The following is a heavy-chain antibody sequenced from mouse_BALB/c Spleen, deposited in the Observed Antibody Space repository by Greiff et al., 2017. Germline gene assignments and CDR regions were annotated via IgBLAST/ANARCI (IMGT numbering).Heavy chain of an antibody. D-gene: IGHD1-1*01. CDR3: ARDDPSTVVAPFDY. V-gene: IGHV2-9*02. J-gene: IGHJ2*01. CDR1: GFSLTSYG. Sequence: VQLVESGPGLVAPSQSLSITCTVSGFSLTSYGVHWVRQPPGKGLEWLGVIWAGGSTNYNSALMSRLSISKDNSKSQVFLKMNSLQTDDTAMYYCARDDPSTVVAPFDYWGQGTTLTVSS. CDR2: IWAGGST.